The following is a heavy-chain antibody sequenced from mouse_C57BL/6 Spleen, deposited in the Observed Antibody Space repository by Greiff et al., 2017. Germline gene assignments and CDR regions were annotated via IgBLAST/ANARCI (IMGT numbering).Heavy chain of an antibody. CDR2: IYPGGGST. J-gene: IGHJ4*01. V-gene: IGHV1-55*01. CDR3: GVYYGSSSYAMDY. CDR1: GYTFTSYW. D-gene: IGHD1-1*01. Sequence: QVQLQQPGAELVKPGASVKMSCKASGYTFTSYWITWVRQRPGQGLEWIGDIYPGGGSTNYNEKFKSQATLTVDTSSSTAYLQLSLTSEDSAVYYSGVYYGSSSYAMDYWGQGTSGNGSS.